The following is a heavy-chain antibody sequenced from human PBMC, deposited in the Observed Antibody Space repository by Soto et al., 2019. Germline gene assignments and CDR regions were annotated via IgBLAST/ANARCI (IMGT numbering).Heavy chain of an antibody. J-gene: IGHJ4*02. CDR3: AKGGEQLVRWYFAL. CDR2: VSYDGSSK. V-gene: IGHV3-30*18. Sequence: QVQLVESGGGVVQPGRSLTLSCAASGFSFSNYGMHWVRQAPGKGLEWVAVVSYDGSSKYYAESVKGRFSISRDNSKNTMYLQMNNLRVEDTAVYYCAKGGEQLVRWYFALWGLGTLVTVSS. D-gene: IGHD6-6*01. CDR1: GFSFSNYG.